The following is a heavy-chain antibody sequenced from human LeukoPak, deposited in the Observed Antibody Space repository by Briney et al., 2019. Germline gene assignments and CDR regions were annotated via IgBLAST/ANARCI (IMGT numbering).Heavy chain of an antibody. V-gene: IGHV3-15*01. CDR3: TTGGDDYPAPYYYYSYMDV. D-gene: IGHD3-16*01. CDR1: GFTFSNAR. J-gene: IGHJ6*03. CDR2: IKRRTDGWAT. Sequence: PGGSLRLSCAASGFTFSNARMSWVRQAPGKGREWGGHIKRRTDGWATDYAAPVKGRFTISRDASKNSLFLQMDSLKTEDTAVYYCTTGGDDYPAPYYYYSYMDVWGKGTTVTVSS.